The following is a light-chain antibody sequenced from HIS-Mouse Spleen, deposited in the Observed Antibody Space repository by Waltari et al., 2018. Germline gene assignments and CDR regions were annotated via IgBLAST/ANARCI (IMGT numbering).Light chain of an antibody. CDR3: CSYAGSSTWV. Sequence: QSALTQPASVSGSPGQSITIPRTGTSRDVGRYNLVSWYQQPPGKAPKLMIYEGSKRPSGVSNRFSGSKSGNTASLTISGLQAEDEADYYCCSYAGSSTWVFGGGTKLTVL. CDR2: EGS. V-gene: IGLV2-23*01. CDR1: SRDVGRYNL. J-gene: IGLJ3*02.